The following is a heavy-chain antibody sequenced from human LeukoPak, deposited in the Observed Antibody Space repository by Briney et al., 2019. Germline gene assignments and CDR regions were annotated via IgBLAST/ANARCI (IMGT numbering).Heavy chain of an antibody. CDR3: SRGSDDVLTGYSTLGEY. V-gene: IGHV4-39*01. Sequence: SETLSLTCTVSGGSVSSGSYYWSWIRQPPGKGLEWIGNIDYSGSTYSNPSLKSRRTISLDTSQTQFSLRLSSVTAADTALYYCSRGSDDVLTGYSTLGEYWGQGTLVTVSS. D-gene: IGHD3-9*01. CDR2: IDYSGST. CDR1: GGSVSSGSYY. J-gene: IGHJ4*02.